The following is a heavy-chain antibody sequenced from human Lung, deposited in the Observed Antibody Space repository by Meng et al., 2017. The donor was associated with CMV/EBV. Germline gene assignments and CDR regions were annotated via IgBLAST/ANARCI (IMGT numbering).Heavy chain of an antibody. CDR1: RFTFGTYW. D-gene: IGHD3-16*01. Sequence: GESXKISCAASRFTFGTYWMTWVRQAPGKGLEWVATIKEDGSEKYYVDSVKGRFAISRDNAQNSLYLQMDSLRAEDTAVYYCARGRFAFDFWGHGTLVTVSS. J-gene: IGHJ4*01. CDR2: IKEDGSEK. CDR3: ARGRFAFDF. V-gene: IGHV3-7*01.